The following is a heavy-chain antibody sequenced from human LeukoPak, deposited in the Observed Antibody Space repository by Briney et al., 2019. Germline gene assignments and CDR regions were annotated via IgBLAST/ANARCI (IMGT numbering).Heavy chain of an antibody. Sequence: GGSLRLSCAASGFTFSNAWMSWVRQAPGKGLEWVGRIKSKTDGGTTDYAAPVKGRFTISRDDSKNTLYLQMNSLKTEATAVYYCTTDRGSYYTDYWGQGTLVTVPS. CDR3: TTDRGSYYTDY. CDR2: IKSKTDGGTT. V-gene: IGHV3-15*01. D-gene: IGHD1-26*01. CDR1: GFTFSNAW. J-gene: IGHJ4*02.